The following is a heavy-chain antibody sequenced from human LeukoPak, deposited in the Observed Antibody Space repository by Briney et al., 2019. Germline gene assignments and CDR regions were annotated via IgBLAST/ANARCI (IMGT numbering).Heavy chain of an antibody. V-gene: IGHV3-30*18. CDR2: ISYDGSKK. D-gene: IGHD3-10*01. CDR3: AKAGYGSGNNWFDP. CDR1: GFTFSSYG. Sequence: GGSLRLSCAASGFTFSSYGMHWVRQAPGKGLEWVAVISYDGSKKYYADSVKGRFTISRDNSKNTLYLQMNSLRAEDTAVYYCAKAGYGSGNNWFDPWGQGTLVTVSS. J-gene: IGHJ5*02.